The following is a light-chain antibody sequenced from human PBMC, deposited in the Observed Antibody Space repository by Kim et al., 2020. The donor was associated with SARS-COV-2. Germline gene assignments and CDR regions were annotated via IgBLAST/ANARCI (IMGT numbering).Light chain of an antibody. V-gene: IGLV3-21*04. CDR2: YDS. J-gene: IGLJ1*01. CDR3: QVWDSSSDHPWV. CDR1: NIGSKS. Sequence: PGKTARITCGGNNIGSKSVHWYQQKPGQAPVLVIYYDSARPSGIPERFSGSNSGNTATLTISRVEAGDEADYYCQVWDSSSDHPWVFGTGTKVTVL.